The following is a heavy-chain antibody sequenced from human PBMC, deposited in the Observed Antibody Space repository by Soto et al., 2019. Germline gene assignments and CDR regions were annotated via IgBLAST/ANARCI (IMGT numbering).Heavy chain of an antibody. V-gene: IGHV3-49*03. Sequence: GGSLRLSCIGSGFTFGDHAMSWFRQAPGKGLEWVGFIRSKAYGGTTEYAASVKGRFTISRDDSNSIAYLQMNSLKTEDTAVYYCQYQLLTYYYGMDVWGQGTTVTV. CDR2: IRSKAYGGTT. CDR1: GFTFGDHA. CDR3: QYQLLTYYYGMDV. D-gene: IGHD2-2*01. J-gene: IGHJ6*02.